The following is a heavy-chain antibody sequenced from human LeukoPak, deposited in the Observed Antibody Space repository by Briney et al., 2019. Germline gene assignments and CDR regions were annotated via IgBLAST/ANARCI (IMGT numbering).Heavy chain of an antibody. D-gene: IGHD3-10*01. CDR1: GFSFSSDS. Sequence: PGGSLRLSCAASGFSFSSDSMSWGRQEPGGGLEWGSSISSSSSCIYYTESVKGRVTISRDNAQNSLYLQMNTVRAEDTAVYYCARDDYYGSGSIFDYWGQGTLVTVSS. V-gene: IGHV3-21*01. CDR3: ARDDYYGSGSIFDY. J-gene: IGHJ4*02. CDR2: ISSSSSCI.